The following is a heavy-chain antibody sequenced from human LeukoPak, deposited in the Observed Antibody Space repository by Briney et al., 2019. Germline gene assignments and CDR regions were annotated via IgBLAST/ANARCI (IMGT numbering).Heavy chain of an antibody. CDR1: DNSISSFY. CDR2: VYKTGHT. J-gene: IGHJ4*02. V-gene: IGHV4-59*08. Sequence: SETLSLTCTVSDNSISSFYWSWIRQPPGQGLEWIGFVYKTGHTNYNPSLKSRVAISLDGSKSQVSLRLTSVTAADTAVYYCAPHRFGEPHFEYWGRGTLVSVSS. CDR3: APHRFGEPHFEY. D-gene: IGHD3-10*01.